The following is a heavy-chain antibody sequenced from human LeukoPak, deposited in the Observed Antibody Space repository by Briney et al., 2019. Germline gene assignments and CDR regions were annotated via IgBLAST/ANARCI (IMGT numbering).Heavy chain of an antibody. CDR3: VTRAVSSPIWYYFDF. CDR1: GFTFSNYA. D-gene: IGHD2/OR15-2a*01. CDR2: ISGSGGST. J-gene: IGHJ4*02. Sequence: GGSLRLTCAASGFTFSNYAMNWVRQAPGKGLEWVSVISGSGGSTNYADSVKGRFTVSRDNSKNTLYLQLTSLRAEDTALYYCVTRAVSSPIWYYFDFWGQGTLVTVSS. V-gene: IGHV3-23*01.